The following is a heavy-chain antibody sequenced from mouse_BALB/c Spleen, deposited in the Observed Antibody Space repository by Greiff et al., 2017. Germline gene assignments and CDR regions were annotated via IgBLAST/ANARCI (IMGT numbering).Heavy chain of an antibody. J-gene: IGHJ2*01. D-gene: IGHD1-1*01. V-gene: IGHV1-63*01. Sequence: VQLHQSGAELVRPGTSVKISCKASGYAFTNYWLGWVKQRPGHGLEWIGDIYPGSGNTYYNEKFKGKATLTADKSSSTAYMQLSSLTSEDSAVYFCARGDYGSSIDYWGQGTTLTVSS. CDR3: ARGDYGSSIDY. CDR2: IYPGSGNT. CDR1: GYAFTNYW.